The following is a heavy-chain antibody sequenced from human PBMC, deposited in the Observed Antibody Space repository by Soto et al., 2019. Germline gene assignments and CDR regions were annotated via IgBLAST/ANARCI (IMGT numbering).Heavy chain of an antibody. D-gene: IGHD3-22*01. CDR1: GYTFTTYW. J-gene: IGHJ3*02. CDR3: ARRAAQYYYDSSGYRSAFDI. CDR2: IYPAESDT. V-gene: IGHV5-51*01. Sequence: GESLKISCRVSGYTFTTYWIGWVRQMPGKGLEWMGIIYPAESDTRYSPSFQGQVTVSADKSISTAYLQWSSLKASDTAMYYCARRAAQYYYDSSGYRSAFDIWGQGTMVTVSS.